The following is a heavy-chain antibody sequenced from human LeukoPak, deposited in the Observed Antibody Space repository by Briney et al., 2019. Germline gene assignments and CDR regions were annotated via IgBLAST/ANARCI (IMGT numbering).Heavy chain of an antibody. CDR1: GYRLTKSW. CDR3: ARPSYGASDY. V-gene: IGHV5-51*01. CDR2: IYPDDSRT. Sequence: GESLKISCKGSGYRLTKSWIGWVRQMPGKGLEWLGIIYPDDSRTRYSPSFQGQVTMSVDKSISTAYLQWSSLKASDTAMYYCARPSYGASDYWGQGTLFTVSS. J-gene: IGHJ4*02. D-gene: IGHD4-17*01.